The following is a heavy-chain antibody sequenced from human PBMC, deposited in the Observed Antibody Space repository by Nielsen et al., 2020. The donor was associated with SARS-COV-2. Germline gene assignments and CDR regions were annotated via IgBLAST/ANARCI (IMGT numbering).Heavy chain of an antibody. J-gene: IGHJ4*02. Sequence: GESLKISCAASGFTFSSYAMHWVRQAPGKGLEWVAVISYDGSNKYYADSVKGRFTISRDNSKNTLYLQMNSLRAEDTAVYYCARGGGYYFDYWGQGTLVTVSS. D-gene: IGHD6-25*01. CDR1: GFTFSSYA. CDR3: ARGGGYYFDY. CDR2: ISYDGSNK. V-gene: IGHV3-30-3*01.